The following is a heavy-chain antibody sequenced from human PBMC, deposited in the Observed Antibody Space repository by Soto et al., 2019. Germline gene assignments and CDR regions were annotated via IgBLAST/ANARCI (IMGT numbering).Heavy chain of an antibody. CDR2: ISSSGSYI. CDR1: GFTFSSHS. D-gene: IGHD3-10*01. J-gene: IGHJ4*02. CDR3: ASIPGGPPLRYFDY. V-gene: IGHV3-21*01. Sequence: PGGSLRLSCAASGFTFSSHSMNWVRQAPGKGLEWVSPISSSGSYIYYADSLNGRFAISRDNAKNSLYLQMNSLRAEDTAVYYCASIPGGPPLRYFDYWGQGILVTVSS.